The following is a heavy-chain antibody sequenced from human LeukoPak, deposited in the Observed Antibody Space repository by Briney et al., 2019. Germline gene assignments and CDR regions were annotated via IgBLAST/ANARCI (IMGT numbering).Heavy chain of an antibody. D-gene: IGHD3-10*01. CDR3: AKDRHAGYYYGSGIGY. CDR2: IAYDGSNK. CDR1: GFTFSSYG. J-gene: IGHJ4*02. V-gene: IGHV3-30*18. Sequence: GGSLRLSCAASGFTFSSYGMHWVRQAPGKGLEWVAVIAYDGSNKYYADSVKGRFTISRDNSKNTLYLQMNSLRAEDTAVYYCAKDRHAGYYYGSGIGYWGQGTQVTVSS.